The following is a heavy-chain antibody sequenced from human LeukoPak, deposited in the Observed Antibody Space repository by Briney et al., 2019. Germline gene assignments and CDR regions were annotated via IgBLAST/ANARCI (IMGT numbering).Heavy chain of an antibody. CDR1: GFTFSSAA. CDR2: ITGSDVAT. CDR3: AKGPQLYSGYHPDY. D-gene: IGHD5-12*01. Sequence: GGSLRLSCAASGFTFSSAAMTWVRQAPGKGLEWVSTITGSDVATYYADSVKGRFTISRDFSRNTVGLQMNSLRTEDTAIYYCAKGPQLYSGYHPDYWGQGTLVTVSS. J-gene: IGHJ4*02. V-gene: IGHV3-23*01.